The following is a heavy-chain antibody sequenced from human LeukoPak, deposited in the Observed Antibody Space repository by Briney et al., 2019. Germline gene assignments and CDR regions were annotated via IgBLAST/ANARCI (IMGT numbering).Heavy chain of an antibody. Sequence: PSETLSLTCTVSGGSISSYYWSWIRQPPGKGLEWIGYIYYSGSTNYNPSLKSRITISIDTSNNQFSLKLYSVTAADAAVYYCVSQVAGSMSQNWGQGTLVTVSS. D-gene: IGHD6-19*01. V-gene: IGHV4-59*01. CDR2: IYYSGST. CDR1: GGSISSYY. CDR3: VSQVAGSMSQN. J-gene: IGHJ4*02.